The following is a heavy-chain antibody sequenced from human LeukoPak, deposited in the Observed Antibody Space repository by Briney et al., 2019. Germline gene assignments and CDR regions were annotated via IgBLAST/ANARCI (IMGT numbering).Heavy chain of an antibody. V-gene: IGHV3-53*01. J-gene: IGHJ6*03. CDR3: AREICGGSCNPPSYMDV. D-gene: IGHD2-15*01. CDR1: GFTVSSNY. CDR2: IYNDGTT. Sequence: GGSLRLSCAASGFTVSSNYMSWVRQAPGKGLQWVSVIYNDGTTYYADSVKGRFTISRDNSKNMLRLQMNSLRAEDTAVYYCAREICGGSCNPPSYMDVWGNGTTVTVSS.